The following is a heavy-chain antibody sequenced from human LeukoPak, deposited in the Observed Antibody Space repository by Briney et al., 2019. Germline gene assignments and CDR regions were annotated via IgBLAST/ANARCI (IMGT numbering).Heavy chain of an antibody. D-gene: IGHD3-3*01. CDR2: IWSDGNNR. CDR1: GFTFRNYG. V-gene: IGHV3-30*02. CDR3: AKDPGASVSGFHMDV. J-gene: IGHJ6*03. Sequence: GGSLRLPCAASGFTFRNYGMHWVRQATGKGLEWVSFIWSDGNNRFHADSVKGRFTISRGNSKNMLYLQMDSLRPEDTAVYYCAKDPGASVSGFHMDVWGKGTTVIVSS.